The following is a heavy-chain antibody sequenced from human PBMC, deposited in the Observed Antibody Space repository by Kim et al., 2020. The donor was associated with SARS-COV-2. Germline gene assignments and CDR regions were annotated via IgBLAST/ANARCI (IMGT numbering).Heavy chain of an antibody. D-gene: IGHD6-19*01. J-gene: IGHJ5*02. V-gene: IGHV4-34*01. CDR1: GGSFSGYY. CDR3: ARGHGQWLVRGWFDP. Sequence: SETLSLTCAVYGGSFSGYYWSWIRQPPGQGLEWVGEINHSGSTNSNPYLKRRVTISVDTTKNQFSLKLSSVTAADTAVYYCARGHGQWLVRGWFDPWGQGTLVTVSS. CDR2: INHSGST.